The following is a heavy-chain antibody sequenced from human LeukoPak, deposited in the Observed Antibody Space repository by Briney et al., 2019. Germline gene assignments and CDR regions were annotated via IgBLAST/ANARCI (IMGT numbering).Heavy chain of an antibody. CDR3: ARHCRAVLVVPVARGDYFVY. CDR1: GGSISSSSYH. CDR2: MSYSGAT. J-gene: IGHJ4*02. D-gene: IGHD2-2*01. Sequence: PSETLSLTCTVSGGSISSSSYHWGWIRQSPGEGLQWITSMSYSGATYYNPSLQSRVTISVDTSKNQFSLKLYSVTAAGTAVYYCARHCRAVLVVPVARGDYFVYLGQGTLVTVSS. V-gene: IGHV4-39*01.